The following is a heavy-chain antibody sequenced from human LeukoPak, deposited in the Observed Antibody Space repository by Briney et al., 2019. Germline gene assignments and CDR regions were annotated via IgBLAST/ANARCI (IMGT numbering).Heavy chain of an antibody. CDR3: AKGYSYGHF. V-gene: IGHV3-7*05. CDR1: GFTFSIYW. D-gene: IGHD5-18*01. CDR2: IKQDGSEK. J-gene: IGHJ4*02. Sequence: GGSLRLSCAASGFTFSIYWMSWVRQAPGKGLEWVANIKQDGSEKYYVDSVKGRFSISRDNAKNSVYLQMNSLRAEDTAVYYCAKGYSYGHFWGQGTLVTVSS.